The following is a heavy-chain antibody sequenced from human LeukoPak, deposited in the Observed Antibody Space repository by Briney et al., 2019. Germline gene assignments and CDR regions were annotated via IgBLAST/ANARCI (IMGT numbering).Heavy chain of an antibody. Sequence: ASVKVSCKASGYTFTGYYMHWVRQAPGQGLEWMGWINPNSGGTNYAQKFQGRVTMTRDTSISTAYMEPSRLRPDDRAVYYCARDMRGSSWYYYYYGMDVWGQGTTVTVSS. CDR3: ARDMRGSSWYYYYYGMDV. J-gene: IGHJ6*02. CDR2: INPNSGGT. D-gene: IGHD6-13*01. V-gene: IGHV1-2*02. CDR1: GYTFTGYY.